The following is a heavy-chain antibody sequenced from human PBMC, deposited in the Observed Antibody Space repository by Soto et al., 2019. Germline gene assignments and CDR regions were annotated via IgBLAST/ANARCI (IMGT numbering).Heavy chain of an antibody. CDR1: GFTFDDYG. CDR3: AKSNNTGWFHFDS. V-gene: IGHV3-9*01. D-gene: IGHD6-19*01. J-gene: IGHJ4*02. Sequence: PGGSLRLSCAASGFTFDDYGMHWVRQGPGKGLEWVSGISWNNGSIGYAEFVKGRFTISRDNAKKSLYLQMNSLRAEDTALYFCAKSNNTGWFHFDSWGQGILVTVSS. CDR2: ISWNNGSI.